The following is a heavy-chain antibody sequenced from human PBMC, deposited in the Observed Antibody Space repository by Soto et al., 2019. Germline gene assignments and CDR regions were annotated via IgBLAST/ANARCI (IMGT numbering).Heavy chain of an antibody. CDR2: INPNSGGT. J-gene: IGHJ4*02. CDR1: GYTFTGYY. V-gene: IGHV1-2*04. Sequence: ASVKVSCKASGYTFTGYYMHWVRQAPGQGLEWMGWINPNSGGTNNAQKFQGWVTMTRDTSISTAYMELSSLRSDDTAVYYCARSGLAFSGHYYDSSGHDPYYFDYWGQGTLVTVSS. CDR3: ARSGLAFSGHYYDSSGHDPYYFDY. D-gene: IGHD3-22*01.